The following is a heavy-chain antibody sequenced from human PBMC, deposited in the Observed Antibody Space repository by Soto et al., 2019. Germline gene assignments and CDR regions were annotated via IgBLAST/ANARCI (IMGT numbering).Heavy chain of an antibody. CDR1: GGTFSSYT. CDR2: IIPILGIA. CDR3: ARDTKISVTGYSYGLDFDY. D-gene: IGHD5-18*01. Sequence: KVSCKASGGTFSSYTISWVRQAPGQGLEWMGRIIPILGIANYAQKFQGRVTITADKSTSTAYMELSSLRSEDTAVYYCARDTKISVTGYSYGLDFDYWGQGTLVTVSS. J-gene: IGHJ4*02. V-gene: IGHV1-69*04.